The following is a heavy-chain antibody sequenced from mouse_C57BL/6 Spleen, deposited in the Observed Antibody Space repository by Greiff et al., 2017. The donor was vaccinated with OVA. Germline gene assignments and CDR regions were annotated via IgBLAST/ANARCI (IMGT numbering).Heavy chain of an antibody. J-gene: IGHJ3*01. CDR3: ARYGNYGKWAY. Sequence: VQLQQPGAELVKPGASVKMSCKASGYTFTSYWITWVKQRPGQGLEWLGDIYPGSGSTNYNEKFKSKATRTVDTSSSTAYMQLSSLTSEDAAVNYCARYGNYGKWAYWGQGTLVTVSA. CDR1: GYTFTSYW. D-gene: IGHD2-1*01. CDR2: IYPGSGST. V-gene: IGHV1-55*01.